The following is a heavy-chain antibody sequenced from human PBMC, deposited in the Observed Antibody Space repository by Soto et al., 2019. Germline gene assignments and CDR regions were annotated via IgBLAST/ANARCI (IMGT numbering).Heavy chain of an antibody. J-gene: IGHJ6*02. CDR1: GYTFTSYY. CDR3: ARVAVAGTAVDYYYGMDV. V-gene: IGHV1-46*01. Sequence: GASVKVSCKASGYTFTSYYMHWVRQAPGQGLEWMGIINPSGGSTSYAQKLQGRVTMTTDTSTSTAYMELRSLRSDDTAVYYCARVAVAGTAVDYYYGMDVWGQGTTVTVSS. CDR2: INPSGGST. D-gene: IGHD6-19*01.